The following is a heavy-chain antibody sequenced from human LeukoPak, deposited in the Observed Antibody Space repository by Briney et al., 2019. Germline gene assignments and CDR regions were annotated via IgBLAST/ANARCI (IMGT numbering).Heavy chain of an antibody. CDR2: IQYSGST. D-gene: IGHD3-22*01. Sequence: SETLSLTCTVSGGSIGSSSYYWGWIRQPPGKGLEWIGSIQYSGSTYYNPSLKSRVTISEDTSKRQFSLKLSSVTAADTAVYYCARHGGRFFYDSSGQIFDYWGQGTLVTVSS. V-gene: IGHV4-39*01. CDR3: ARHGGRFFYDSSGQIFDY. J-gene: IGHJ4*02. CDR1: GGSIGSSSYY.